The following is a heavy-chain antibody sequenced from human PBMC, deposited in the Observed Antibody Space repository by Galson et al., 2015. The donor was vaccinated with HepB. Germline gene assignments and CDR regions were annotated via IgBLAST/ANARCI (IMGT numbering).Heavy chain of an antibody. V-gene: IGHV3-30-3*01. J-gene: IGHJ5*02. CDR2: ISYDGSNK. CDR1: GFTFSSYA. D-gene: IGHD3-10*01. Sequence: LRLSCAASGFTFSSYAMHWVRQAPGKGLEWVAVISYDGSNKYYADSVKGRFTISRDNSKNTLYLQMNSLRAEDTAVYYCAREITMVRGVIVNNWFDPWGQGTLVTVSS. CDR3: AREITMVRGVIVNNWFDP.